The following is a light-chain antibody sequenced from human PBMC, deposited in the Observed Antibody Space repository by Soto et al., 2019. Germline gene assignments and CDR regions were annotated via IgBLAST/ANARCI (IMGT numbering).Light chain of an antibody. J-gene: IGLJ3*02. CDR3: CSYAGSYTGV. Sequence: QSALTQPRSVSGSPGQSVTISCTGTSSDVGGYNYVSWYQQHPGKAPKLMIYDVSKRPSGVPDRFSGSKSDNMASLTISGLQAEDEADYYCCSYAGSYTGVFGGGTKLTVL. CDR1: SSDVGGYNY. CDR2: DVS. V-gene: IGLV2-11*01.